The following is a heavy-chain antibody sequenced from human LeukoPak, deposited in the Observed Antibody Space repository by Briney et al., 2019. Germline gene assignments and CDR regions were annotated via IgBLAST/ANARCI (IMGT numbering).Heavy chain of an antibody. CDR3: AKDIGGYYGSGSFDY. J-gene: IGHJ4*02. D-gene: IGHD3-10*01. Sequence: GSLRLFFAGSGFTFGYYAMHWVRQGSGEGLEWVSLISGDGGSTYYADSVKGRFTISRDNSKNSLYLQMNSLRTEDTALYYCAKDIGGYYGSGSFDYWGQGTLVTVSS. CDR2: ISGDGGST. V-gene: IGHV3-43*02. CDR1: GFTFGYYA.